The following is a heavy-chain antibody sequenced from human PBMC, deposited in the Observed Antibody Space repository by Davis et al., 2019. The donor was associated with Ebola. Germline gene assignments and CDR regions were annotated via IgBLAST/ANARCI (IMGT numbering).Heavy chain of an antibody. CDR3: ANLGSGWFLQH. Sequence: PGGSLRLSCAGSQFNFTGAWMNWVRQPPGKGLEWIGEVHGPGHTDYNPSLESRVTISADKSNNHFSLRLTSVTAADTAVYYCANLGSGWFLQHWGQGSLVTVSS. CDR1: QFNFTGAW. CDR2: VHGPGHT. V-gene: IGHV4-4*02. J-gene: IGHJ1*01. D-gene: IGHD6-19*01.